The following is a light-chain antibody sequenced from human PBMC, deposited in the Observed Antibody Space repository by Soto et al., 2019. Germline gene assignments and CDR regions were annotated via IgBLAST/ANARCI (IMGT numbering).Light chain of an antibody. J-gene: IGKJ2*01. CDR2: AAS. V-gene: IGKV3-15*01. Sequence: EIVMTQSPAILSVSPGERATLSCRASQTVASNLAWYQQKPGQAPRLLIHAASTRATGVSARFSGSGSGTEFTLTISSRQSEDFAVYYCQQYHNWPPQYTFGQGTKLQIK. CDR3: QQYHNWPPQYT. CDR1: QTVASN.